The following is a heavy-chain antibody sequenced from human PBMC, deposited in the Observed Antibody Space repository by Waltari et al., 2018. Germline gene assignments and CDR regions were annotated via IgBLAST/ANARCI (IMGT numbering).Heavy chain of an antibody. Sequence: QVQLQESGPGLVKPSETLSLTCTVSGRSISSSSYYWGWIRQPPGKGLGWIGSIYYSGSTYYNPTLNSRVTLAVDTSKNQFSLKRSSVTAADTAVYYCARLSCSGWYAPTHYYYYGMDVWGQGTTVTVSS. CDR2: IYYSGST. V-gene: IGHV4-39*07. J-gene: IGHJ6*02. CDR1: GRSISSSSYY. CDR3: ARLSCSGWYAPTHYYYYGMDV. D-gene: IGHD6-19*01.